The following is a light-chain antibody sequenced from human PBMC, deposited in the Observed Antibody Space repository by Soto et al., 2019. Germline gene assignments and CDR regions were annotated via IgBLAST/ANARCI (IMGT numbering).Light chain of an antibody. J-gene: IGLJ2*01. V-gene: IGLV2-8*01. CDR2: EVT. Sequence: QSAMTQPPSASGSPGQSVTISCTGTSSDVGGYNYVSWYQQQPGKAPKLMIYEVTKRPSGVPDRFSGSKSGNTASLTVSGLQAEDEADYYCSSHAGSINLVFGGGTKLTVL. CDR1: SSDVGGYNY. CDR3: SSHAGSINLV.